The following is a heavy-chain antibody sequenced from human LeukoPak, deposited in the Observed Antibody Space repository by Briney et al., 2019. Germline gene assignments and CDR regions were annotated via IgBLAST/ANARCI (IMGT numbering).Heavy chain of an antibody. CDR2: INHSGST. Sequence: PSETLSLTCAVYGGSFSGYYWSWICQPPGKGLEWIGEINHSGSTNYNPSLKSRVTISVDTSKNQCSLKLSSVTAADTAVYYCARQYYDSSGYYYYYYYYMDVWGKGTTVTVSS. J-gene: IGHJ6*03. D-gene: IGHD3-22*01. CDR3: ARQYYDSSGYYYYYYYYMDV. CDR1: GGSFSGYY. V-gene: IGHV4-34*01.